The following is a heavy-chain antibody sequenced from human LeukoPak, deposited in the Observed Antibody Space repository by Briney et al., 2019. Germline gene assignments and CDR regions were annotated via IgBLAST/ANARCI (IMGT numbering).Heavy chain of an antibody. D-gene: IGHD3-10*01. V-gene: IGHV3-30*04. Sequence: GGSLRLSCAASGFTFSSYAMHWVRQAPGKGLEWVAVISYDGSSKYYADSVKGRFTISRDNSKNTLYLQMNSLRAEDTAVYYCARDPSITMVRGVIGRFDYWGQGTLVTVSS. CDR1: GFTFSSYA. CDR2: ISYDGSSK. J-gene: IGHJ4*02. CDR3: ARDPSITMVRGVIGRFDY.